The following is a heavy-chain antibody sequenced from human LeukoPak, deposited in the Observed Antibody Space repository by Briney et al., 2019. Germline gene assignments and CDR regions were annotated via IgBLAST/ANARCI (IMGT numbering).Heavy chain of an antibody. Sequence: GGSLRLSCAASGFTFSDHYMDWVRQAPGKGLEWVGRTRNKANSYTTEYAASVKGRFTISRDDSKNSLYLQMNSLKTEDTAVYYCARGGSGSYSFDYWGQGTLVTVSS. CDR3: ARGGSGSYSFDY. CDR1: GFTFSDHY. CDR2: TRNKANSYTT. V-gene: IGHV3-72*01. D-gene: IGHD1-26*01. J-gene: IGHJ4*02.